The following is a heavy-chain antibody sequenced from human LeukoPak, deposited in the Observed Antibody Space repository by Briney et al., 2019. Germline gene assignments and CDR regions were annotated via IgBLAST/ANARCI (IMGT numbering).Heavy chain of an antibody. V-gene: IGHV4-34*01. Sequence: SETLSLTCAVYGGSFSGYYWSWLRQPPGKGLEWIGEINHSGSTDYNPSLKSRVTISVDTSKNQFSLKLSSVTAADTAVYYCARFDYLSGYYPLDHWGHGTLVTVSS. CDR3: ARFDYLSGYYPLDH. D-gene: IGHD3-9*01. CDR2: INHSGST. J-gene: IGHJ4*01. CDR1: GGSFSGYY.